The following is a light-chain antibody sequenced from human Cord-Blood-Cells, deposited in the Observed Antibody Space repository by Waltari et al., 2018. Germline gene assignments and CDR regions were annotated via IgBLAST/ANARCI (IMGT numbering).Light chain of an antibody. Sequence: SSELTQDPAVSVALGQTVRITCQGDSLRSYNASWYQQKPGQAPVLASYGKNNRPPGIPGRFSGSSSGNTASLTITGAQAEDEADYYCNSRDSSGNHLVFGGGTKLTVL. J-gene: IGLJ2*01. V-gene: IGLV3-19*01. CDR1: SLRSYN. CDR3: NSRDSSGNHLV. CDR2: GKN.